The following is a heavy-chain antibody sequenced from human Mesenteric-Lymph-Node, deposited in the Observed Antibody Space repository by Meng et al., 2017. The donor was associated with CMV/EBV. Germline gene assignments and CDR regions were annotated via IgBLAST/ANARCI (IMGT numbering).Heavy chain of an antibody. CDR3: ARDHGASYYFDY. D-gene: IGHD2-2*01. Sequence: SVKVSCKASGGTFSSYAISWVRQAPGQGLEWMGGIIPILGIANYAQKFQGRVTITADKSTSTAYMELSSLRSEDTAVYYCARDHGASYYFDYWGQGTLVTVSS. J-gene: IGHJ4*02. CDR1: GGTFSSYA. CDR2: IIPILGIA. V-gene: IGHV1-69*10.